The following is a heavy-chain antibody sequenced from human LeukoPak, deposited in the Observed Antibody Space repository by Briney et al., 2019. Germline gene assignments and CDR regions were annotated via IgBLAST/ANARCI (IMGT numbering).Heavy chain of an antibody. V-gene: IGHV3-23*01. CDR1: GFTFSSYA. J-gene: IGHJ4*02. CDR3: AKDQWESTGPFDY. D-gene: IGHD1-26*01. Sequence: PGGSLRLSCAASGFTFSSYAMSWVRQAPGKGVEWVSAISGSGGSTYYADSVKGRFTISRDNSKNTLYLQMNSLRAEDTAVYYCAKDQWESTGPFDYWGQGTLVTVSS. CDR2: ISGSGGST.